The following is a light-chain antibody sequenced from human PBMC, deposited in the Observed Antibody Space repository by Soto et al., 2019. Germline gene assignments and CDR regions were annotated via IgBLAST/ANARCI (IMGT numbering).Light chain of an antibody. J-gene: IGLJ2*01. CDR2: EVS. Sequence: QPVLTQPPSASGSPGQSVTISCTGTSSDVDAYNYVSWYQQHPGKAPKLMIYEVSKRPSGVPDRFSGSKSGNTASLTVSGLQAEDEADYYCSSYAGSNNLVFGGGTKLTVL. V-gene: IGLV2-8*01. CDR3: SSYAGSNNLV. CDR1: SSDVDAYNY.